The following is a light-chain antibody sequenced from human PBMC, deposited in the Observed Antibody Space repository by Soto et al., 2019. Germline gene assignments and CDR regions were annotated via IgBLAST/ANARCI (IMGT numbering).Light chain of an antibody. CDR3: QQYNSYST. CDR1: QNIDDW. J-gene: IGKJ1*01. CDR2: RAF. Sequence: DIQMTQSPSTLSASVGDRVTITCRASQNIDDWLAWYQQKPGKAPKVMIYRAFNFEVGVPSRVSGSGTGTDFTLTISSLQPDDIATSYCQQYNSYSTFGQGTKVEIK. V-gene: IGKV1-5*03.